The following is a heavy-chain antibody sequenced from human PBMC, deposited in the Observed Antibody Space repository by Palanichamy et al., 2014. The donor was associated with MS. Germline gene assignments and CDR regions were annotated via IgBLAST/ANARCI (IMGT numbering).Heavy chain of an antibody. CDR2: IYYSGST. CDR1: GGSISSSSYY. J-gene: IGHJ5*02. CDR3: ARHAVATTRNNWFDP. Sequence: QLQLQESGPGLVKPSETLSLTCTVSGGSISSSSYYWGWIRQPPGKGLEWIGSIYYSGSTYYNPSLKSRVTISVDTSKNQXSLKLSSVTAADTAVYYCARHAVATTRNNWFDPWGQGTLVTVSS. V-gene: IGHV4-39*01. D-gene: IGHD5-12*01.